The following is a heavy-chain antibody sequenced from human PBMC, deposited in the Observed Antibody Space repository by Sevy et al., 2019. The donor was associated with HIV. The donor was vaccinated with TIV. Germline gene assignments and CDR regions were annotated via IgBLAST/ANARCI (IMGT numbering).Heavy chain of an antibody. CDR3: ARDCADRPLRYDSRCGDY. CDR2: ITSSGSTI. CDR1: GFTFSDYY. V-gene: IGHV3-11*01. D-gene: IGHD3-22*01. Sequence: GGSLRLSCAASGFTFSDYYMSWIRHAPGKGMEWISYITSSGSTIYYADSVKGRFTISRDNAKRSLYLQMNSLRAEDTAVYYCARDCADRPLRYDSRCGDYWGRGTLVTVSS. J-gene: IGHJ4*02.